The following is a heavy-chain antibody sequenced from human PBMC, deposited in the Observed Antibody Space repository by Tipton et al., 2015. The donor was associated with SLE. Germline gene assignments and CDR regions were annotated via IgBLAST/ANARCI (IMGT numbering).Heavy chain of an antibody. Sequence: TLSLTCAVYGGSFSGYYWSWIRQPPGKGLEGIGEINHSGSTNYNPSLKSRVTISVDTSKNHISLKLSSVTAADTAVYYCARGLGYSSSWFDYWGQGTLVTVSS. CDR2: INHSGST. CDR1: GGSFSGYY. CDR3: ARGLGYSSSWFDY. J-gene: IGHJ4*02. V-gene: IGHV4-34*01. D-gene: IGHD6-13*01.